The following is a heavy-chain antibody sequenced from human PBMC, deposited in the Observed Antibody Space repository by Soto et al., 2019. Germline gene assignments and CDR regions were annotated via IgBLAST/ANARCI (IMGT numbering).Heavy chain of an antibody. J-gene: IGHJ4*02. V-gene: IGHV4-28*01. D-gene: IGHD1-26*01. CDR2: IYYCGTT. CDR3: ARREIQGPIDY. CDR1: GYSISSSNW. Sequence: QVQLQESGPGLVKPSDTLSLTCAVSGYSISSSNWWGWIRQPPGKGLEWIGYIYYCGTTYYNPSLKTRVTISVDTSKNQFSLKLTSVPAVDTAVYYCARREIQGPIDYWGQGTLVTVSS.